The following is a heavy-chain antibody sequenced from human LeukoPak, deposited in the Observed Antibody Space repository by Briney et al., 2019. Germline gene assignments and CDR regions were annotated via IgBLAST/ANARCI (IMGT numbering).Heavy chain of an antibody. D-gene: IGHD3-22*01. V-gene: IGHV3-53*01. CDR2: LYSGDSI. CDR3: ARGTYYDSSGYHFDY. J-gene: IGHJ4*02. CDR1: GFTVTSNY. Sequence: GGSLRLSCAASGFTVTSNYMRWARQAPGKGREWVSVLYSGDSIYYAESVKGRFTISRDNSRNALYLQMNSLSPEDTAVYYCARGTYYDSSGYHFDYWGQGTLVTVSS.